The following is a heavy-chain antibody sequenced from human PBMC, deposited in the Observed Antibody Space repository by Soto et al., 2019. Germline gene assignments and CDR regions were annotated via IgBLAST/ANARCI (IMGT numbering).Heavy chain of an antibody. V-gene: IGHV1-69*01. CDR1: GGTFSIYV. CDR2: ITPIFGTT. Sequence: QVQLVQSGAEAKMPGSSVKVSCKASGGTFSIYVITWVRQAPGQGFEWMGGITPIFGTTTYAQKFQGRVTITADESTSTAYIELSGLRSKDTASYYCASNIVSMNVWGQGTRVTVSS. CDR3: ASNIVSMNV. D-gene: IGHD5-12*01. J-gene: IGHJ4*02.